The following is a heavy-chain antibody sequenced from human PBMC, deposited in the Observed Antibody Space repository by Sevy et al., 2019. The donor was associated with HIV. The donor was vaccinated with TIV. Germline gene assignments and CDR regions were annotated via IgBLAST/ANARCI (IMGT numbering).Heavy chain of an antibody. CDR2: TIPIFGTT. D-gene: IGHD2-15*01. J-gene: IGHJ6*03. V-gene: IGHV1-69*13. CDR1: GGTFSSYP. CDR3: ARDHGVASNYYYNMDV. Sequence: ASVKVSCKASGGTFSSYPISWVRQAPGQGLEWMGRTIPIFGTTNYAQKFQARVTITADEATSTSYMELSSLRSEDTAVYYCARDHGVASNYYYNMDVWGKGTTVTVSS.